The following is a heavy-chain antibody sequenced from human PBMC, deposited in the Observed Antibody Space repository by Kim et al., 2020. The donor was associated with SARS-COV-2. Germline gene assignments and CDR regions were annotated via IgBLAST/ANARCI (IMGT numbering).Heavy chain of an antibody. Sequence: GGSLRLSCAASGFTFSSYAINWVRQAPGKGLEWVSGISTSGVSTYYADSVRGRFTISRDNSKNTLYLQMDSLRAEDTAVYYCAKKGAFGSSWYFDYWGQGTLVTVSS. D-gene: IGHD6-13*01. CDR1: GFTFSSYA. CDR2: ISTSGVST. J-gene: IGHJ4*02. CDR3: AKKGAFGSSWYFDY. V-gene: IGHV3-23*01.